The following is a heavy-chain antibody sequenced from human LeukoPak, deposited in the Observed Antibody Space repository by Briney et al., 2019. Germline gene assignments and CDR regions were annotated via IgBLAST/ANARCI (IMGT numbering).Heavy chain of an antibody. V-gene: IGHV3-23*01. CDR1: GFTFSNWN. J-gene: IGHJ3*01. CDR2: ISDRGGIT. Sequence: PRGTLRLSCAASGFTFSNWNMNWFRQAPGKGLEWVSTISDRGGITHYADSVKGRFTISRDNSKNTLYLQMSSLRAEDTAVYYCAKKRSAMVRGGESFDFWGQGTMVTVSS. D-gene: IGHD3-10*01. CDR3: AKKRSAMVRGGESFDF.